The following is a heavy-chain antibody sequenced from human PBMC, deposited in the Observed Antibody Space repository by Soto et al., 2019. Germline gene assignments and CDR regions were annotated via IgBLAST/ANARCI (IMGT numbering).Heavy chain of an antibody. CDR2: INHSGST. V-gene: IGHV4-34*01. CDR3: ARDLRNCGGDCPDLGFDY. Sequence: QVQLQQWGAGLLKPSETLSLTCAVYGGSFSGYYWSWIRQPPGKGLEWIGEINHSGSTNYNPSLKSRVTISVDTSKNQFSLKLSSVTAADTAVYYCARDLRNCGGDCPDLGFDYWGQGTLVTVSS. J-gene: IGHJ4*02. CDR1: GGSFSGYY. D-gene: IGHD2-21*02.